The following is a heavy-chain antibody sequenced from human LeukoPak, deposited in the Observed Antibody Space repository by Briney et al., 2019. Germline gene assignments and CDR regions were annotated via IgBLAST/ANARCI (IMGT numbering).Heavy chain of an antibody. CDR1: GGSISSSSYY. CDR2: IYYSGST. J-gene: IGHJ4*02. V-gene: IGHV4-39*01. CDR3: ASWVDSDLYFDY. Sequence: SETLSLTCTVSGGSISSSSYYWGWIRQPPGKGLEWIGSIYYSGSTYYNPSLKSRVTISVDTSKNQFSLKLSSVTAADTAVYYCASWVDSDLYFDYWGQGTLVTVSS. D-gene: IGHD2-21*01.